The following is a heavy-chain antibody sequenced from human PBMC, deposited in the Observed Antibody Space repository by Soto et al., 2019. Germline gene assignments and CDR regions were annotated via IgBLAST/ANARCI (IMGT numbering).Heavy chain of an antibody. J-gene: IGHJ4*02. CDR1: GYTFTNYG. CDR3: ARAGIYCSGGSCFWEGYFDS. V-gene: IGHV1-18*01. D-gene: IGHD2-15*01. CDR2: IGAYNANT. Sequence: QVQLVQSGAEVKKPGASVKVSCKASGYTFTNYGISWVRQAPGQGLEWVGWIGAYNANTNYAQKVQGRVTMTTDTSTSTAYMELRSLGSDDTAVYSCARAGIYCSGGSCFWEGYFDSWGQGTLVTVSS.